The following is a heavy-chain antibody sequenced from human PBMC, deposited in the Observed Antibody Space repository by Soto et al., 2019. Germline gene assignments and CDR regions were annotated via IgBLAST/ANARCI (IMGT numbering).Heavy chain of an antibody. D-gene: IGHD5-18*01. V-gene: IGHV4-31*03. CDR2: IYYSGST. Sequence: TLSLTCTASGGSILRGGYSYNWVRQIPRNGLEWIGNIYYSGSTYYNPSLKSRLTISVDTSKNQFSLNLSSVTAADTAVYYCARDRLMATAGTARHYFGLDVWGQGTTVTV. CDR1: GGSILRGGYS. J-gene: IGHJ6*02. CDR3: ARDRLMATAGTARHYFGLDV.